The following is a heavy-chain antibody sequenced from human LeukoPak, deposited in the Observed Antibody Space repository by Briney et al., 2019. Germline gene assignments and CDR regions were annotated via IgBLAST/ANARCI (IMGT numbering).Heavy chain of an antibody. CDR2: TIPILGIA. CDR1: GGTFSSYA. Sequence: ASVKVSCKASGGTFSSYAISWVRQAPGQGLEWMGRTIPILGIANYAQKFQGRVTITADKSTSTAYMELSSLRSEDTAVYYCARGSQQLVGDYYYYYGMDVWGQGTTVTVSS. J-gene: IGHJ6*02. D-gene: IGHD6-13*01. V-gene: IGHV1-69*04. CDR3: ARGSQQLVGDYYYYYGMDV.